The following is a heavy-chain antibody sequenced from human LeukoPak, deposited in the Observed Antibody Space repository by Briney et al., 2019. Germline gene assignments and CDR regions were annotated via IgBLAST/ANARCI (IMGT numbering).Heavy chain of an antibody. Sequence: GGSLRLSCAASGFTFSSYGMHWVRQAPGKGLEWVAVISYDGSNKYYADSVKGRFTISRDNSKNTLYLQMNSLRAEDTAVYYCAKGGSGSRGDIMVVWGKGTTVTVSS. J-gene: IGHJ6*04. D-gene: IGHD3-10*01. CDR1: GFTFSSYG. V-gene: IGHV3-30*18. CDR3: AKGGSGSRGDIMVV. CDR2: ISYDGSNK.